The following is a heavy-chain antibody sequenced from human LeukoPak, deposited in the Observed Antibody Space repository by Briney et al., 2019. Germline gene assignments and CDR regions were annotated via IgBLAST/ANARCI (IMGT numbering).Heavy chain of an antibody. CDR2: IYASGST. D-gene: IGHD6-13*01. Sequence: LETLSLTCTVSGGSISSYYWTWIRQPAGKGLEWIGRIYASGSTDYNPSLKSRVTMSVDTSKNQFSLKVTSVTAADTAVYYCARAGSSWFHDYWGQGTLVTVSS. CDR1: GGSISSYY. V-gene: IGHV4-4*07. CDR3: ARAGSSWFHDY. J-gene: IGHJ4*02.